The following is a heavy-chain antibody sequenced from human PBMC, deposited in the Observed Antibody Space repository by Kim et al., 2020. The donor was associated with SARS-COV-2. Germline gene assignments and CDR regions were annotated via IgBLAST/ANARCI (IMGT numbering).Heavy chain of an antibody. J-gene: IGHJ5*02. Sequence: AFIRSESKGATTEYAASVKGRFTISRDDSKSIAYLQMNSLKTEDTAVDYCTRVVGSWGQGILVTV. CDR2: IRSESKGATT. V-gene: IGHV3-49*02. CDR3: TRVVGS.